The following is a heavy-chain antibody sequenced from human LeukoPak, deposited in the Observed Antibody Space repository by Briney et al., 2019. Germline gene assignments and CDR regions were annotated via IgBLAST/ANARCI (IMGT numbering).Heavy chain of an antibody. CDR1: GYTFTVYY. D-gene: IGHD6-19*01. CDR2: INPNSGGT. Sequence: ASVSVSYKASGYTFTVYYMQWVRQAPGQGLEGVGWINPNSGGTNYTQKFQGKVTMTRDTSISTAYMELSRLRSDDTAVYYCAREGVSYSSGWYAGNWFDPWGQGTLVTVSS. CDR3: AREGVSYSSGWYAGNWFDP. V-gene: IGHV1-2*02. J-gene: IGHJ5*02.